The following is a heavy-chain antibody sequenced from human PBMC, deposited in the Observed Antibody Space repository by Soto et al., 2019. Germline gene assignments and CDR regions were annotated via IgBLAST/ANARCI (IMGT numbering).Heavy chain of an antibody. CDR2: ISSSSSSYI. J-gene: IGHJ6*02. Sequence: PGGSLRLSCAASGFTFTSYTMHWVRQAPGKGLEWVSSISSSSSSYIYYADSVKGRFTISRDNAKKSLYLQMNSLRAEDTAVYYCAREDYDILTGYYRVDYYYGMDVWGQGTTVTVSS. V-gene: IGHV3-21*01. CDR1: GFTFTSYT. CDR3: AREDYDILTGYYRVDYYYGMDV. D-gene: IGHD3-9*01.